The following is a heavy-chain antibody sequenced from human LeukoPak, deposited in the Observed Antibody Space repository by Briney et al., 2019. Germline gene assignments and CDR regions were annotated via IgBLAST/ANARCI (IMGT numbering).Heavy chain of an antibody. V-gene: IGHV3-30*02. CDR3: AKAIWVAATSSWFCLDY. D-gene: IGHD3-10*01. CDR2: IHYDGTGS. Sequence: GGSLRLSCAASGFTFSGYGMHWVRQAPGKGLEWVAFIHYDGTGSYYADSVKGRFTISRDNSRNTLYLQMSSLRPEDTAVYYCAKAIWVAATSSWFCLDYWGQGALVTVSS. J-gene: IGHJ4*02. CDR1: GFTFSGYG.